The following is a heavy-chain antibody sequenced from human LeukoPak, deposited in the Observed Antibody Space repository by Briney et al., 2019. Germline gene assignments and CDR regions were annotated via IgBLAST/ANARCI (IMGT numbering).Heavy chain of an antibody. CDR1: GFTFSSYA. CDR3: ARDGSSGNYHDVLDY. V-gene: IGHV3-30-3*01. Sequence: PGGSLRLSCAASGFTFSSYAIHWVRQAPGKGLEWVAAISYGGGNKYYADSVKGRFTISRDNSKNTLSLQINSLRAEDTAVYYCARDGSSGNYHDVLDYWGQGTLVTVSS. CDR2: ISYGGGNK. J-gene: IGHJ4*02. D-gene: IGHD3-22*01.